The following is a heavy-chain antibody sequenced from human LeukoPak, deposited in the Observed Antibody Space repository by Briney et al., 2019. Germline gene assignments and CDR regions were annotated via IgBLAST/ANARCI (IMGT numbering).Heavy chain of an antibody. D-gene: IGHD5-24*01. CDR3: ARRTDGYTSN. Sequence: PGGSLRLSCTASGFTFSSYEMNWVRQAPARGLEWVSYISSSGTTIYYADSVKGRFTISRDNAKNSLYLQMNSLRAEDTADYYCARRTDGYTSNWGQGTLVTVSS. V-gene: IGHV3-48*03. CDR1: GFTFSSYE. CDR2: ISSSGTTI. J-gene: IGHJ4*02.